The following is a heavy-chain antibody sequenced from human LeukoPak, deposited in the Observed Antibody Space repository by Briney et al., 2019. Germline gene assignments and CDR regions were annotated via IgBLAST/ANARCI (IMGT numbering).Heavy chain of an antibody. CDR2: ISGSGGST. CDR3: AKGSGTGFSYIDY. D-gene: IGHD1-1*01. V-gene: IGHV3-23*01. Sequence: GGSLRLSCAASGCTFSSYAMSWVRQAPGKGLEWVSAISGSGGSTYYADSVKGRFTISRDNSKNTLYLQMNSLRAEDTAVDYCAKGSGTGFSYIDYWGQGTLVTVSP. CDR1: GCTFSSYA. J-gene: IGHJ4*02.